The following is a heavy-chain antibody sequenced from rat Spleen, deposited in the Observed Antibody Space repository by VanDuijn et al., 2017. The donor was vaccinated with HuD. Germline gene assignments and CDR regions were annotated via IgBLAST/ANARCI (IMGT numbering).Heavy chain of an antibody. CDR3: ARDYSNYFPYWYFDF. Sequence: EVQLVESGGGLVQPGRSLKLSCAASGFSFSNYGMAWVRQAPTKGLEWVATISTSGSRTYYPDSVKGRFTISRDNAENTVYLQMDSLRSEDTATYYCARDYSNYFPYWYFDFWGPGTMVTVSS. D-gene: IGHD1-2*01. CDR2: ISTSGSRT. V-gene: IGHV5-29*01. CDR1: GFSFSNYG. J-gene: IGHJ1*01.